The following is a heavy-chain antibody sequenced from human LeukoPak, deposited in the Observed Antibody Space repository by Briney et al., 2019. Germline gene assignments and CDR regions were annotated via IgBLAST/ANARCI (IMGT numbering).Heavy chain of an antibody. CDR1: GGSISSGGYY. Sequence: SQTLSLTCTVSGGSISSGGYYWSWIRQHPGKGLEWIGYIYYSGSTYYNPTLKSRVTISVDTSKNQFSLKLSSVTAADTAVYYCASGRRTRSQLSHMDVWGKGTTVTVSS. D-gene: IGHD2-2*01. V-gene: IGHV4-31*03. CDR3: ASGRRTRSQLSHMDV. CDR2: IYYSGST. J-gene: IGHJ6*03.